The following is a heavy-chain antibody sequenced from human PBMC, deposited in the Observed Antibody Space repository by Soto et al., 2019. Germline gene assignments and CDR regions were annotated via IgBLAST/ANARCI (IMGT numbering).Heavy chain of an antibody. V-gene: IGHV1-8*02. Sequence: GASVKVSCKASGYTFTSYGISWVRQAPGQGLEWMGWMNANSGNTGYAQKFQGRVTMTRNTSISTAYMELSSLRSEDTAVYYCARASPYCSGGSCYSTIPDAFDIWGQGTMVTVSS. CDR3: ARASPYCSGGSCYSTIPDAFDI. CDR1: GYTFTSYG. D-gene: IGHD2-15*01. CDR2: MNANSGNT. J-gene: IGHJ3*02.